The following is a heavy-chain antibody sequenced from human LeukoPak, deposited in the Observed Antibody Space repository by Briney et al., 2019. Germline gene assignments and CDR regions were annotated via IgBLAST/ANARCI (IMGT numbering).Heavy chain of an antibody. D-gene: IGHD3-3*01. J-gene: IGHJ4*02. Sequence: ASVKVSCKASGYTFTGYYMHWVRQAPGQGLEWMGWISASNGNTKYAQKLQGRVTMTTDTSTSTAYMELRSLRSDDTAVYYCARHHERFLEWNTPTPCDYWGQGTLVTVSS. CDR2: ISASNGNT. CDR3: ARHHERFLEWNTPTPCDY. V-gene: IGHV1-18*04. CDR1: GYTFTGYY.